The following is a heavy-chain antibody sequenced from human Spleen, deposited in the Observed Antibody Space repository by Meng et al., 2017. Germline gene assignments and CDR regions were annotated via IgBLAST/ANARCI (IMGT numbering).Heavy chain of an antibody. D-gene: IGHD3-16*01. CDR1: GFAFDDYA. Sequence: SLKISCAASGFAFDDYAMHWVRQAPGKGLEWVSGITWNSALIDYGDSVKGRFTISRDNAKNSLYLQMNSLRTEDMGMYYCVKGEIWGTVSSGDAFDIWAQGTMVTVSS. J-gene: IGHJ3*02. CDR2: ITWNSALI. V-gene: IGHV3-9*03. CDR3: VKGEIWGTVSSGDAFDI.